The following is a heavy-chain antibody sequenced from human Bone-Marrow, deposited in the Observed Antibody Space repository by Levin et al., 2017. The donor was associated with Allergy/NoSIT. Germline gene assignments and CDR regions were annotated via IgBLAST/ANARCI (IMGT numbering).Heavy chain of an antibody. V-gene: IGHV5-51*01. Sequence: GGSLRLSCKASGYLFTDFWIGWVRQLPGKGLEWMGIIYPGDSDARYRPSFQGQVSISVDKSINTVYLQWISLKASDTATYFCARKEAGYGSETIDFWGQGTRVTVSS. J-gene: IGHJ4*02. CDR2: IYPGDSDA. CDR1: GYLFTDFW. CDR3: ARKEAGYGSETIDF. D-gene: IGHD3-10*01.